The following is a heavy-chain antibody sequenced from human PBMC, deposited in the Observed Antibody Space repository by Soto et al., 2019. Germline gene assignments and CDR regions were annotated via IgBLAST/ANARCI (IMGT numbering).Heavy chain of an antibody. V-gene: IGHV3-15*02. CDR2: IDGGKT. CDR1: GFTFNNAR. D-gene: IGHD1-26*01. CDR3: TSNAAAKVGTLSY. Sequence: EVQLVESGGALVEPGGSLSLSCAASGFTFNNARISWVRQAPGKGLDWVGRIDGGKTDFAAPVEGRFTFSRDDSRNTMFLHMNSLQTEDTGVYYCTSNAAAKVGTLSYWGQGTLVTVSS. J-gene: IGHJ4*02.